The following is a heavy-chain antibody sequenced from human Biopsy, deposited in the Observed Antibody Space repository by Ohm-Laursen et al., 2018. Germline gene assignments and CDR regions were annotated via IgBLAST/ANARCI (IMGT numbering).Heavy chain of an antibody. CDR2: TFYRAKWYT. D-gene: IGHD2-21*02. J-gene: IGHJ4*02. Sequence: SQTLSLTCAISGDSVSSNRAAWNWIRQSPSRGLEWLGRTFYRAKWYTDFAVSVKSRITLTPDPSTNQFSLQLNSVTPDDTAVYYCARSGSDSLNYYFDFWGQGTLVIVSS. V-gene: IGHV6-1*01. CDR1: GDSVSSNRAA. CDR3: ARSGSDSLNYYFDF.